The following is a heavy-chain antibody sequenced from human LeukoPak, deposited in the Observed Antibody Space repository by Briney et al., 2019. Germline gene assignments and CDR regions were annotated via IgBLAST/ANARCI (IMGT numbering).Heavy chain of an antibody. CDR2: IIPIFGTA. CDR1: GGTFSIYA. D-gene: IGHD3-10*01. Sequence: GASVKVSCKSSGGTFSIYAISWVRQAPGQGLEWMGGIIPIFGTANYAQKFQGRVTITADESTSTAYMELSSLGSEDTAVYYCASGLRNGSGSYVFDYWGQGTLVTVSS. CDR3: ASGLRNGSGSYVFDY. J-gene: IGHJ4*02. V-gene: IGHV1-69*13.